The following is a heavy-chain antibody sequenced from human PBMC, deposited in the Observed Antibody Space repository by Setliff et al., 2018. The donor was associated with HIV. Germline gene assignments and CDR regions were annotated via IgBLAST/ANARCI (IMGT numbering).Heavy chain of an antibody. D-gene: IGHD2-15*01. J-gene: IGHJ4*02. Sequence: PGGSLRLSRAASGFTFSSYTMNWVRQAPGKGLEWVSSISYSTGYIYYADSVKGRFTISRDNAKSSLYLQMNSLRAEDTAVYYCARVADTTRGTFDYWGQGTLVTVSS. CDR1: GFTFSSYT. V-gene: IGHV3-21*01. CDR2: ISYSTGYI. CDR3: ARVADTTRGTFDY.